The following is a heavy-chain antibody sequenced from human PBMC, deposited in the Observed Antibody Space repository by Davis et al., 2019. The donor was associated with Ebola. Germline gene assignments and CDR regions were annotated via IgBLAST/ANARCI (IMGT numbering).Heavy chain of an antibody. CDR3: ARDPLIAAGDYYYYYGMDV. D-gene: IGHD6-13*01. J-gene: IGHJ6*02. CDR2: IYYSGST. V-gene: IGHV4-59*01. Sequence: GSLRLSCTVSGGSISSYYWSWIRQPPGKGLEWIGYIYYSGSTNYNPSLKSRVTISVDTSKNQFSLKLSSVTAADTAVYYCARDPLIAAGDYYYYYGMDVWGQGTTVTVSS. CDR1: GGSISSYY.